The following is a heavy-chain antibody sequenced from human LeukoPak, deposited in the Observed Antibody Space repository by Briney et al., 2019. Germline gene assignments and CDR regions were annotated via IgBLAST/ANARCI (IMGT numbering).Heavy chain of an antibody. CDR2: SNWDGSDT. CDR1: GFTFDNYA. Sequence: GGSLRLSCTASGFTFDNYAMHWVRQVPGKGLVWVSLSNWDGSDTYYADSVKGRFTISRDNSKSSLYLQMNSLRIEDTALYYCAKDRHSYGPIDYWGQGTLVTVSS. D-gene: IGHD5-18*01. CDR3: AKDRHSYGPIDY. J-gene: IGHJ4*02. V-gene: IGHV3-43D*03.